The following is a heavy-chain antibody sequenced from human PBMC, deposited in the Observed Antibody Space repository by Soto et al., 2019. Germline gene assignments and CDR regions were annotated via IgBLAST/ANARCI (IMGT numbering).Heavy chain of an antibody. Sequence: EVQLVESGGGLVQPGGSLRLSCAASGFTFSSYWMHWVRQAPGQGLVWVSRINSDGSSTSYADSVKGRFTISRDNAKNTLYLQMNSLRAEDTAVYYCVRTILVVAAATREDYWGQGTLVTVSS. V-gene: IGHV3-74*01. D-gene: IGHD2-15*01. CDR1: GFTFSSYW. CDR3: VRTILVVAAATREDY. J-gene: IGHJ4*02. CDR2: INSDGSST.